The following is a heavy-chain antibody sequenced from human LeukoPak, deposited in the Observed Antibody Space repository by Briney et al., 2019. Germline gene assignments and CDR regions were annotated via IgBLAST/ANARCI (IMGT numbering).Heavy chain of an antibody. CDR1: GGSISSYY. V-gene: IGHV4-59*01. D-gene: IGHD6-19*01. J-gene: IGHJ5*02. CDR3: ARDLGGYSSGWYTGNWFDP. Sequence: SETLSLTCTVSGGSISSYYWSWIRQPPGKGLEWIGYIYYSGSTNYNPSLKSRVTISVDTSKNQFSLKLSSVTAADTAAYYCARDLGGYSSGWYTGNWFDPWGQGTLVTVSS. CDR2: IYYSGST.